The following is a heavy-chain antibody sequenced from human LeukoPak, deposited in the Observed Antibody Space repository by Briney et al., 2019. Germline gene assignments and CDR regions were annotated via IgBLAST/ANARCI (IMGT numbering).Heavy chain of an antibody. CDR1: GITFSSYA. J-gene: IGHJ4*02. Sequence: PGGSLRLSCAASGITFSSYAMSWVRQTPGKGLEWVSSISGSGGSTYYADSVKGRFTISRDNSKNTLYLQMNNLKAEGTALYYCAKIRTDSSGGYGTYFDYWGQGTLVTVSS. D-gene: IGHD6-19*01. CDR2: ISGSGGST. CDR3: AKIRTDSSGGYGTYFDY. V-gene: IGHV3-23*01.